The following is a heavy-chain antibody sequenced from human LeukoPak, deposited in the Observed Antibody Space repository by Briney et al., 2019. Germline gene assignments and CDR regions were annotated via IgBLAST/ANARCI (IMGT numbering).Heavy chain of an antibody. CDR1: AYTFTSYY. D-gene: IGHD1-14*01. J-gene: IGHJ6*03. CDR2: INPNNGGT. V-gene: IGHV1-2*02. CDR3: ASGNGGKYNQNRYYYMEV. Sequence: ASVMVSSKASAYTFTSYYLHWLRQAPGQGLEWMGWINPNNGGTNYAQKFQGRVTMTRTTSISTAYMELSRLRSDDTAVYYCASGNGGKYNQNRYYYMEVWGKGTTVTVSS.